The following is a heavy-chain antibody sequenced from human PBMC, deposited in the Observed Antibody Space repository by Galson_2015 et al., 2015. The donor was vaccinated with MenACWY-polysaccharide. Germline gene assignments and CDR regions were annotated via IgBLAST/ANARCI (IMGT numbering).Heavy chain of an antibody. D-gene: IGHD2-2*01. J-gene: IGHJ6*02. Sequence: SLRLSCAASGFTFSSYAIHWVRQAPGKGLDWVAVISYDGSNKYYADSVKGRFTISRDNFKSTLSLQMNSLRAEDTAIYYCARSYCSRTSCNGMDVWGQGTTVTVSS. V-gene: IGHV3-30-3*01. CDR3: ARSYCSRTSCNGMDV. CDR1: GFTFSSYA. CDR2: ISYDGSNK.